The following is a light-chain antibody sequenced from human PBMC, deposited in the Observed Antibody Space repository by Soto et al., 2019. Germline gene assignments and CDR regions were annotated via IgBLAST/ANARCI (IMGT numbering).Light chain of an antibody. CDR1: QGISNY. CDR2: AAS. CDR3: QKYSSAPPLT. V-gene: IGKV1-27*01. Sequence: DIQMTQSPSSLSASVGDRVNITCRASQGISNYLAWYRQKPGKVPTLLIYAASTLQAGVPSRFSGSGSGTDFTLTISSLQPEDVATYYCQKYSSAPPLTFGGGTKVDIK. J-gene: IGKJ4*01.